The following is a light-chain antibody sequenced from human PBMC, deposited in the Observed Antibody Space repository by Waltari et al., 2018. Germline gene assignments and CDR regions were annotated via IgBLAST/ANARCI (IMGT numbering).Light chain of an antibody. CDR2: EDK. J-gene: IGLJ2*01. Sequence: SYELTQPPSVSVSPGQTASITCSGDKLGDKWVCCCQQKPGQSPLVIFYEDKKRPSGIPSRVSGSNAGNTATLTISETQAMDEADYYCQAWDSLMIFGGGTKLTVL. CDR3: QAWDSLMI. CDR1: KLGDKW. V-gene: IGLV3-1*01.